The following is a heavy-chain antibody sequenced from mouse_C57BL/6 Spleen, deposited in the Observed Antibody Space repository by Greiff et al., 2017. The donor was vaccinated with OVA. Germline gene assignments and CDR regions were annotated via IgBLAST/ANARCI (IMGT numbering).Heavy chain of an antibody. V-gene: IGHV1-52*01. D-gene: IGHD3-3*01. CDR3: AREGGTGFFAY. CDR2: IDPSDSDT. Sequence: VQLQESGAELVRPGSSVKLSCKASGYTFTSYWMHWVKQRPIQGLEWIGNIDPSDSDTHYNQKFKDKATLTVDKSSSTAYMQLSSLTSEDSAVYYCAREGGTGFFAYWGQGTLVTVSA. CDR1: GYTFTSYW. J-gene: IGHJ3*01.